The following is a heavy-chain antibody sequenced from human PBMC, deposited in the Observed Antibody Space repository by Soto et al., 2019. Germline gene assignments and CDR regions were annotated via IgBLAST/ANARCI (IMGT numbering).Heavy chain of an antibody. V-gene: IGHV6-1*01. Sequence: QVQLQQSGPGLVKPSQTLSLTCAISGDSVSSNDAVWNWIRQSPSRGLEWLGRTYYRSIWQTKYEVSVQGRMTINADASKNQFSLQLSSVTPEDTAMYYCARLVGNSRLDPWGQGTLVTVSA. CDR2: TYYRSIWQT. CDR1: GDSVSSNDAV. D-gene: IGHD6-13*01. CDR3: ARLVGNSRLDP. J-gene: IGHJ5*02.